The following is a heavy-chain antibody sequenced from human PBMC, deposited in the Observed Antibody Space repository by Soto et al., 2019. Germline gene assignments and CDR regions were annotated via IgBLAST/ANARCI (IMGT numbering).Heavy chain of an antibody. V-gene: IGHV3-53*02. CDR2: IYSGGST. CDR1: GFIVSSNY. D-gene: IGHD6-13*01. Sequence: EVQLVETGGGLIQPGGSLRLSCAASGFIVSSNYMSWVRQAPGKGLDWVSVIYSGGSTYHADSVKGRFTTSRDNSKNTLYLQMNNLRAEDTAVYYCAKDPRAYSTHMGYFSDHWGQGTLVTVSS. J-gene: IGHJ4*02. CDR3: AKDPRAYSTHMGYFSDH.